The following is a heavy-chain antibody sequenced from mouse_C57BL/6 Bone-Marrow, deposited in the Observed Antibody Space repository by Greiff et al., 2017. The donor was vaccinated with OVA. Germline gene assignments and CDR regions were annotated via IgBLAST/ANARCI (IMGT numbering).Heavy chain of an antibody. Sequence: VQLQQPGAELVMPGASVKLSCKASGYTFTSYWMHWVKQRPGQGLEWIGEIDPSDSYTNYNQKFKGKSTLTVDTSSSTAYMQLSSLTSEDSAVYYCARAYYYGSSYWFAYWGQGTLVTVSA. CDR1: GYTFTSYW. J-gene: IGHJ3*01. CDR2: IDPSDSYT. V-gene: IGHV1-69*01. D-gene: IGHD1-1*01. CDR3: ARAYYYGSSYWFAY.